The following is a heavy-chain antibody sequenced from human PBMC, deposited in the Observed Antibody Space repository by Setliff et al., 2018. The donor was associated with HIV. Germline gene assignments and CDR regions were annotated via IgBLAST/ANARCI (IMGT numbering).Heavy chain of an antibody. Sequence: GGSLRLSCAASGFTFSDYPMNWVRQAPGKGLEWVSHIYPDSNNIDYTDSVKGRFTISRDNAKNSLYLQMNSLRAEDTALYYCARDDPYYYYMDVWGTGTTVTVSS. CDR3: ARDDPYYYYMDV. CDR1: GFTFSDYP. J-gene: IGHJ6*03. V-gene: IGHV3-48*04. CDR2: IYPDSNNI.